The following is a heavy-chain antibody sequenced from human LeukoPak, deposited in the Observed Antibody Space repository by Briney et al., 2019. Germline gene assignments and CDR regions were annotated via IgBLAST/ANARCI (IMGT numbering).Heavy chain of an antibody. CDR2: ISSSGSTI. Sequence: PGGSLRLSCAASGFTFSDYYMSWIRQAPEKGLEWVSYISSSGSTIYYADSVKGRFTISRDNAKNSLYLQMNSLRAEDTAVYYCEFLGATGYFDYWGQGTLVTVSS. V-gene: IGHV3-11*04. CDR1: GFTFSDYY. D-gene: IGHD1-26*01. J-gene: IGHJ4*02. CDR3: EFLGATGYFDY.